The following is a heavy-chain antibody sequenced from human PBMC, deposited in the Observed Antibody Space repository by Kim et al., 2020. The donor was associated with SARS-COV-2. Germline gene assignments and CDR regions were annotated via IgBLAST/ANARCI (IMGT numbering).Heavy chain of an antibody. J-gene: IGHJ6*02. D-gene: IGHD2-8*01. CDR1: GFAFSSNA. CDR2: ISGTGDDL. V-gene: IGHV3-23*01. Sequence: GGSLRLSCAASGFAFSSNAMGWVRQAPGKGLEWVSSISGTGDDLYYADSVRGRFTISRDIGKNTLYLQMNSLRAEDTALYYCAKDKWHYSAMDVWGQGTTVTVSS. CDR3: AKDKWHYSAMDV.